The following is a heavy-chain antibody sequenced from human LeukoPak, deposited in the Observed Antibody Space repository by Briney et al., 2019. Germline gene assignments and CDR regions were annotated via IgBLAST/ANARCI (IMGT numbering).Heavy chain of an antibody. D-gene: IGHD3-22*01. CDR1: GFTFSSYA. CDR2: ISGSSGST. CDR3: AKTMIVVVTFDY. V-gene: IGHV3-23*01. Sequence: GRSLRLSCAASGFTFSSYAMHWVRQAPGKGLEWVSAISGSSGSTYYADSVKGRFTISRDNSKNTLYLQMNSLRAEDTAVYYCAKTMIVVVTFDYWGQGTLVTVSS. J-gene: IGHJ4*02.